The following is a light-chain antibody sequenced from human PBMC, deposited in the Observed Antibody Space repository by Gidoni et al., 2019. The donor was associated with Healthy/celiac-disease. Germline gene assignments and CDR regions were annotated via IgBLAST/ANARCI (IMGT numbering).Light chain of an antibody. J-gene: IGKJ1*01. CDR3: QQYNNWLWT. V-gene: IGKV3-15*01. Sequence: EIVMTQSPATLSVSPGERATVSCRASQSVSSNLAWDQQKPGQAPRLLIYGASTRATGIPARFSGSGYGTEFTLTISSLQSEDFAVYYCQQYNNWLWTFGQGTKVEIK. CDR2: GAS. CDR1: QSVSSN.